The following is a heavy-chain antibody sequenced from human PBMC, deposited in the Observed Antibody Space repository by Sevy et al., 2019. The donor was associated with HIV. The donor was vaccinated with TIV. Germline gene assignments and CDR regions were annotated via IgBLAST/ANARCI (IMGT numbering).Heavy chain of an antibody. CDR1: GYSFANNW. J-gene: IGHJ4*02. CDR3: ARLPVAAAGLYYFDY. V-gene: IGHV5-51*01. Sequence: GESLKISCKGSGYSFANNWIGWVRQMPGKGLEWMGIVYPGDSDTTHSPSFQGQVTISVDKSISTAYLQWNGLKASDTAMYYCARLPVAAAGLYYFDYWGQGTLVTVSS. D-gene: IGHD6-13*01. CDR2: VYPGDSDT.